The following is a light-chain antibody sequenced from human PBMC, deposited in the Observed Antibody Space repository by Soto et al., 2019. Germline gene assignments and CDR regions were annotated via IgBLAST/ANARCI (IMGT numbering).Light chain of an antibody. CDR1: QSVFHSANNMNY. J-gene: IGKJ2*01. V-gene: IGKV4-1*01. CDR3: QQFYNTPPYT. Sequence: DTVMTQSPDSLAVSLGERATINCKSSQSVFHSANNMNYLAWYQQKPGQSPKLLISWASIRDSGVPDRFSGSGSGRDFTLIINSLQAEDAAVYYCQQFYNTPPYTFGQGTRLEIK. CDR2: WAS.